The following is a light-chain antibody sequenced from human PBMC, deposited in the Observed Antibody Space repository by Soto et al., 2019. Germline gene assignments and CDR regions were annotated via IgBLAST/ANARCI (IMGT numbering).Light chain of an antibody. V-gene: IGKV1-39*01. CDR2: AAS. CDR3: QQSYSTLRT. Sequence: DIQMTQSPSSLSASVGYRFTVTCHASQDISNYLNWYQQKPGKAPKLLIYAASSLQSGVPSRFSGSGSGTDFTLTISSLQPEDFATYYCQQSYSTLRTFGQGTKVDI. CDR1: QDISNY. J-gene: IGKJ1*01.